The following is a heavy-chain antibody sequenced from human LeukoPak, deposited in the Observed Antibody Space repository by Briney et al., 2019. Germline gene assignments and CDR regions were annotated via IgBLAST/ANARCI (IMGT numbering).Heavy chain of an antibody. D-gene: IGHD6-6*01. Sequence: SETLSLTCAVYGGSFSGYYWSWIRQPPGKGLEWIGEINHSGSTNYNPSLKSRATISVDTSKNQFSLKLSSVTAADTAVYYCAKGYSSSYYYYGMDVWGQGTTVTVSS. V-gene: IGHV4-34*01. CDR3: AKGYSSSYYYYGMDV. CDR1: GGSFSGYY. J-gene: IGHJ6*02. CDR2: INHSGST.